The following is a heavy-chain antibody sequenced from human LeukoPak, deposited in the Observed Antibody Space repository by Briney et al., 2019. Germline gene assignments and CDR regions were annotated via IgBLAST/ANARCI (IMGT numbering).Heavy chain of an antibody. CDR2: IYYTGST. D-gene: IGHD1-14*01. Sequence: SETLSLTCTVSGGSISSYYWSWIRQPPGKGLEWIGYIYYTGSTNYNPSLKSRVTISVDTSKDQFSLKLSSVSAADTAVYYCARLNQGDFDYWGQGTLVTVSS. CDR1: GGSISSYY. J-gene: IGHJ4*02. V-gene: IGHV4-59*08. CDR3: ARLNQGDFDY.